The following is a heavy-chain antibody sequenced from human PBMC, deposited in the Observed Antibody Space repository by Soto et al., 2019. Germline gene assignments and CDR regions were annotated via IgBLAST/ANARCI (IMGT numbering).Heavy chain of an antibody. CDR3: ARAAAGGLLGY. V-gene: IGHV1-18*01. Sequence: QAPGQGLEWMGWISAYNGNTNYAQKLQGRVTMTTDTSTSTAYMELRSLRSDDTAVYYCARAAAGGLLGYWGEGLLVTGSS. J-gene: IGHJ4*02. CDR2: ISAYNGNT. D-gene: IGHD3-16*01.